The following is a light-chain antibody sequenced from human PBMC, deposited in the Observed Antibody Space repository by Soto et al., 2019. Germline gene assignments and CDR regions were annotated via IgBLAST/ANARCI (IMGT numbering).Light chain of an antibody. Sequence: QSALTQPASVSGSPGQSITMSCTGTDSDVGSYNHVSWHQHHPGKAPKLVIYNVSNRPSGVSDRFSGSKSGNTASLTISGLQADDEADYYCSSYTSSSTYVFGTGTQLTVL. V-gene: IGLV2-14*03. CDR1: DSDVGSYNH. CDR2: NVS. J-gene: IGLJ1*01. CDR3: SSYTSSSTYV.